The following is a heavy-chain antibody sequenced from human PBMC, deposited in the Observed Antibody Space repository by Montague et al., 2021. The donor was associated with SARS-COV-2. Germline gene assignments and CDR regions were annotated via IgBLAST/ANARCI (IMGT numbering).Heavy chain of an antibody. J-gene: IGHJ5*02. CDR1: GGSISSYY. D-gene: IGHD2-15*01. V-gene: IGHV4-59*08. CDR3: ARRALGYCSGGSREEGFDP. CDR2: IYYSGST. Sequence: SETLSLTCTVSGGSISSYYWSWIRQPPGKGLEWIGYIYYSGSTNYNPSLTSRVTISVDTSKNQFSLKLSSVTAADTAVYYCARRALGYCSGGSREEGFDPWGQGTLVTVSS.